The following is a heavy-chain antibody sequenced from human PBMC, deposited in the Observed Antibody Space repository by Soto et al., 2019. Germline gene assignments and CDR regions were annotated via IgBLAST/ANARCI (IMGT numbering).Heavy chain of an antibody. Sequence: SETLSLTCAVYGGSFSGYYWSWIRQPPGKGLEWIGEINHSGSTNYNPSLKSRVTISVDTSKNQFSLKLSSVTAADTAVYYCARLGLSRVVITAPRNDYWGQGTLVTVSS. CDR1: GGSFSGYY. V-gene: IGHV4-34*01. CDR3: ARLGLSRVVITAPRNDY. CDR2: INHSGST. J-gene: IGHJ4*02. D-gene: IGHD3-22*01.